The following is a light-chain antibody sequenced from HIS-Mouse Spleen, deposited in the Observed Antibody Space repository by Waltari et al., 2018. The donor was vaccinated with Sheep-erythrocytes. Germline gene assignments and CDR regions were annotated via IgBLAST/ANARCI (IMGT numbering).Light chain of an antibody. CDR3: CSYAGSYNHV. CDR1: SSDVGGYNY. V-gene: IGLV2-11*01. J-gene: IGLJ1*01. CDR2: DVS. Sequence: QSALTQPRSVSVSPGQSVTISCTGTSSDVGGYNYVSWYQQHPGKAPKLMIYDVSKRTSWVPDRFSGSKSGNTASLTISGLQAEDEADYYCCSYAGSYNHVFATGTKVTVL.